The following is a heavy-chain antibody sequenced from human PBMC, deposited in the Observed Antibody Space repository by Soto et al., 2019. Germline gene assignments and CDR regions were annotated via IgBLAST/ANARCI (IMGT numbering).Heavy chain of an antibody. D-gene: IGHD3-3*01. CDR3: ESGDGFWSGYPYLNY. V-gene: IGHV4-61*01. CDR2: VYYTGST. CDR1: GGSVSNSSHY. Sequence: SETLSLTCTVSGGSVSNSSHYWTWIRQPPGKGLEWIGYVYYTGSTNYNPSLHSRVTISVDTSKNQFSLTLSSVTAADTAVYYCESGDGFWSGYPYLNYWGQGTPVTVSS. J-gene: IGHJ4*02.